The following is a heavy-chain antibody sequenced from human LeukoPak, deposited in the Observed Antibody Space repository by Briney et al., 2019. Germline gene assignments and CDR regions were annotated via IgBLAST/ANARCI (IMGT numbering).Heavy chain of an antibody. CDR3: ARGTAAYYYMDV. CDR2: SYYSGST. D-gene: IGHD6-13*01. CDR1: GGPISTYY. J-gene: IGHJ6*03. V-gene: IGHV4-59*01. Sequence: SETLSLTCTVSGGPISTYYWSWIRQPPGKGLEWIGCSYYSGSTNYYPSLKSRVTISVDTSKNQFSLKLSSVTAADTAVYYCARGTAAYYYMDVWGKGTTVTVSS.